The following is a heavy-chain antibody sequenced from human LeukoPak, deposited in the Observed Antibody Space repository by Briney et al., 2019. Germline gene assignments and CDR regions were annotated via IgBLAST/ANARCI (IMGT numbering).Heavy chain of an antibody. V-gene: IGHV3-74*01. CDR2: ICPDGTVT. J-gene: IGHJ4*02. Sequence: GGSLRLSCAASGFTFSTYCMHWVRQAPGKGPMWVSRICPDGTVTNYTDSVKARFIISRDNARNTVYLQMNSLRVEDTAVYYCVRDFRSADYWGQGTLVTVSS. CDR3: VRDFRSADY. CDR1: GFTFSTYC.